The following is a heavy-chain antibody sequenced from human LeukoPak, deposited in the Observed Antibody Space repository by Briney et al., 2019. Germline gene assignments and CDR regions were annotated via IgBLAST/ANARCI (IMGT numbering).Heavy chain of an antibody. CDR2: IYYSGST. J-gene: IGHJ4*02. V-gene: IGHV4-59*01. Sequence: SETLSLTCTVSGGSISSYYWSWIRQPPGRGLEWIGYIYYSGSTNYNPSLKSRVTISVDTSKNQFSLKLSSVTAADTAVYYCARVSYSSSWYYFDYWGQGTLVTVSS. CDR1: GGSISSYY. CDR3: ARVSYSSSWYYFDY. D-gene: IGHD6-13*01.